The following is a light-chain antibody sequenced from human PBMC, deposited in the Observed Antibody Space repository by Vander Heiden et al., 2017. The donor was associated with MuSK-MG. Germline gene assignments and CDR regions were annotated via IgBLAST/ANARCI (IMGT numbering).Light chain of an antibody. V-gene: IGLV1-40*01. Sequence: QSVLTQPPSVSGAPGQRVTISCTGSSSNIGAGYDVHWYQQLPGTAPNLLIYGNSNRPSGVPDRFSGSKSGTSASLAITGLQAEDEADYYCQSYDSSLSGSHVVFGGGTKLTVL. CDR2: GNS. CDR3: QSYDSSLSGSHVV. CDR1: SSNIGAGYD. J-gene: IGLJ2*01.